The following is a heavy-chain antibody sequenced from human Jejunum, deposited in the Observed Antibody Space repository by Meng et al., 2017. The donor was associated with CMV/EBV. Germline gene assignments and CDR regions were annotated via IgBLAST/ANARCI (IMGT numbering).Heavy chain of an antibody. V-gene: IGHV3-74*03. CDR1: GFTFSGYW. CDR2: INSDGSST. Sequence: DVQLVESGGGLLQPGESLRLSCAASGFTFSGYWMHWVRQAPGKGLVWVSRINSDGSSTTYADSVKGRFTISRDNAKNTLYLQMDSLRVDDTAIYYCAKDMTFDPWGQGTLVTVSS. J-gene: IGHJ5*02. CDR3: AKDMTFDP. D-gene: IGHD3-16*01.